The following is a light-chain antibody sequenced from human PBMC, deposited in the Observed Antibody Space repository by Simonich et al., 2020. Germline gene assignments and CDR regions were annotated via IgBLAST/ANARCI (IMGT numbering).Light chain of an antibody. CDR1: SSNIGSNT. Sequence: QSVLTQPPSASGTPGQRVTISCSGSSSNIGSNTVNCYQQLPGTAPKLLIYRNNQRPAGVPDRFSGSKSGTSASLAITGLQAEDQADYYCQSYDSSLSGWVFGGGTKLTVL. CDR3: QSYDSSLSGWV. V-gene: IGLV1-44*01. J-gene: IGLJ3*02. CDR2: RNN.